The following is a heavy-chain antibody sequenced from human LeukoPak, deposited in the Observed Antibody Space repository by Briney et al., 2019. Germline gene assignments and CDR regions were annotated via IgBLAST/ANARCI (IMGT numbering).Heavy chain of an antibody. CDR2: IFYNGNT. D-gene: IGHD4-23*01. V-gene: IGHV4-31*03. J-gene: IGHJ4*02. Sequence: SETLSLTCTVSGASINSSGYYWSWIRQHPVKGLEWIGYIFYNGNTYYNPSVKSRVTISGDTSKNRFSLNLRSVTAADTAMYYCVRGMRSGGNSPWDSWVQGTLVTVSS. CDR1: GASINSSGYY. CDR3: VRGMRSGGNSPWDS.